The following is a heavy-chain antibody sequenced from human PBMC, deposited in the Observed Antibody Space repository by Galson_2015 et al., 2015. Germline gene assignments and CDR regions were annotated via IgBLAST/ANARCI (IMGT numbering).Heavy chain of an antibody. D-gene: IGHD2-2*01. Sequence: SLRLSCAASGFTVNNNYMNWVRQGPGKGLEWVSVIHSGGSTYYADPVKGRFTISRDNSKNTLYLQMNSLRAEDTAVYYRARGPGVSDPWGQGPLAPLS. CDR2: IHSGGST. J-gene: IGHJ5*02. CDR3: ARGPGVSDP. CDR1: GFTVNNNY. V-gene: IGHV3-53*01.